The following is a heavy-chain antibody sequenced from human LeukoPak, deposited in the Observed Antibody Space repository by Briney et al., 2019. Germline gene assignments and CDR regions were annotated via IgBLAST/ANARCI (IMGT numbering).Heavy chain of an antibody. V-gene: IGHV5-51*01. D-gene: IGHD3-10*01. CDR2: IYPGDSDT. J-gene: IGHJ6*02. Sequence: GASLQISCKGSGYSFTSYWIGWVRQMPGKGLEWMGIIYPGDSDTRYSPSFQGQVTISADKSISTAYLQWSSLKASDTAMYYCARLGFGSKDYRYGMDVWGQGTTVTVSS. CDR3: ARLGFGSKDYRYGMDV. CDR1: GYSFTSYW.